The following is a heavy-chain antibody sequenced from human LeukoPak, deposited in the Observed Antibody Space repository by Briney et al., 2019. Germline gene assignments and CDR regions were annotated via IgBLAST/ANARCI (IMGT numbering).Heavy chain of an antibody. D-gene: IGHD3-10*01. CDR2: ISGSSDAT. CDR3: AKDMVRGYYFDC. J-gene: IGHJ4*02. Sequence: GGSLRLSCAASGFTFSTYGMSWVRQAPGKGLEWVSAISGSSDATFYADSVKGRFTVSRDNSKNTLYLQMNSLRAEDTAVYFCAKDMVRGYYFDCWGQGTLITVSS. CDR1: GFTFSTYG. V-gene: IGHV3-23*01.